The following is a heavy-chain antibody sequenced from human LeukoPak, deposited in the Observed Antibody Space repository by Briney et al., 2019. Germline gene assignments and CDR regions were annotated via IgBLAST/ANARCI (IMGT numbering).Heavy chain of an antibody. D-gene: IGHD4-17*01. CDR1: GFTFSSYV. Sequence: GGSLRLSCAASGFTFSSYVMHWVRQAPGKGLEWVAFISYDGSNKYYADSVKGRCTISRDNSKNTVYLQMNSLRAEDTAVYYCAKDMDHDYDDYGFDYWGQGTLVTVSS. CDR3: AKDMDHDYDDYGFDY. J-gene: IGHJ4*02. CDR2: ISYDGSNK. V-gene: IGHV3-30*18.